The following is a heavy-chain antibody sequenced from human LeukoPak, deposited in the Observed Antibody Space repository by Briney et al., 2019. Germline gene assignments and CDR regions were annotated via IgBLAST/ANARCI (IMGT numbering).Heavy chain of an antibody. J-gene: IGHJ3*02. D-gene: IGHD3-16*01. CDR2: INPNSGGT. Sequence: ASVKVSCKASGYTFTGYYMHWVRQAPGQGLEWMGWINPNSGGTNYAQKFQGRVTMTRDTSISTAYMELSMLRSDDTAVYYCARWGSPNDAFDIWGQGTMVTVSS. CDR3: ARWGSPNDAFDI. V-gene: IGHV1-2*02. CDR1: GYTFTGYY.